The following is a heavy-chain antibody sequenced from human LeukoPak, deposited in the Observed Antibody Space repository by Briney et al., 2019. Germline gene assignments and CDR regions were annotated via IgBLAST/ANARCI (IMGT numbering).Heavy chain of an antibody. CDR2: VYYSGST. D-gene: IGHD3-16*02. CDR3: ARHSIEVPLDY. CDR1: GGSISSSSYY. J-gene: IGHJ4*02. V-gene: IGHV4-39*01. Sequence: SETLSLTCTVSGGSISSSSYYWGWIRQPPGKGLEWIGSVYYSGSTYYNPSLKSRVTISVDTSKNQFSLKLSSVTAADTAVYYCARHSIEVPLDYWGQGTLVTVSS.